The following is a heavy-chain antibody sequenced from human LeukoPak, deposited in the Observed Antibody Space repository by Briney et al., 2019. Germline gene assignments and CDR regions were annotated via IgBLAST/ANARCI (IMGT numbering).Heavy chain of an antibody. Sequence: SETLSLTCAMDGRPFSAYYWSWIRQPPGRGLEWIGEIHHSGSTTYNPSLKSRLTISVDTSKNQFSLKLSSATAADTAVYYCATFSDSSKINFDYWGQGTLVTVSS. J-gene: IGHJ4*02. CDR1: GRPFSAYY. V-gene: IGHV4-34*01. D-gene: IGHD3-22*01. CDR3: ATFSDSSKINFDY. CDR2: IHHSGST.